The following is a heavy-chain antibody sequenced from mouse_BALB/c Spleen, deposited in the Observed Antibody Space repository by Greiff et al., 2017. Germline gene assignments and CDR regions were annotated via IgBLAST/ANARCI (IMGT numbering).Heavy chain of an antibody. Sequence: QVQLQHSGPGLVQPSQSLSITCTVSGFSLTSSGVHWVRQSPGKGLEWLGVIWSGGSTDYNAAFISRLSISKDNSKSQVFFKMNSLQANDTAIYYCARNYYGSSYYAMDDWGQGTSVTVSA. J-gene: IGHJ4*01. CDR1: GFSLTSSG. V-gene: IGHV2-2*02. CDR2: IWSGGST. D-gene: IGHD1-1*01. CDR3: ARNYYGSSYYAMDD.